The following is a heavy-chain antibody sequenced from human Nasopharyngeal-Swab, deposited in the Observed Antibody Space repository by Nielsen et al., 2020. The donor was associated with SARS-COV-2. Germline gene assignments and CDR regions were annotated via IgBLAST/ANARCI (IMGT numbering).Heavy chain of an antibody. V-gene: IGHV4-34*01. CDR2: INHSGST. J-gene: IGHJ6*02. CDR3: ARGSPVYCSSTSCYGKYYYYGMDV. CDR1: GGSFSGYY. D-gene: IGHD2-2*01. Sequence: SETLSITCAVYGGSFSGYYWSWIRQPPGKGLEWIGEINHSGSTNYNPSLKSRVTISVDTSKNQFSLKLSSVTAADTAVYYCARGSPVYCSSTSCYGKYYYYGMDVWGQGTTVTVSS.